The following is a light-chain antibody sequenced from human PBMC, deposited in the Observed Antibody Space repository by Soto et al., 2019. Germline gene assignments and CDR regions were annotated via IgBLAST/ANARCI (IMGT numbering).Light chain of an antibody. CDR2: EVS. J-gene: IGLJ2*01. V-gene: IGLV2-18*02. Sequence: QSALTQPPSVSGSPGQSVTISCTGATSDVGSYYRVSWFQLPPGTAPKLMIFEVSNRPSGVPDRFSGSKSGNTASLTISGLQAEDEAGYYCSSYTTTSVVFSGGTKLTVL. CDR1: TSDVGSYYR. CDR3: SSYTTTSVV.